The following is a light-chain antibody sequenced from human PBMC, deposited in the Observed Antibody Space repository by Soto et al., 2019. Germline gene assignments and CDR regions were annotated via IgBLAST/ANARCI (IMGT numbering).Light chain of an antibody. Sequence: AIRMTQSPSSLSASTGDRVTITCRASQGISSYLAWYQQKPGKAPKLLIYAASTLESGVPSRFSGSGSGTDFTLTISCLQSEDVATYSYQQYYSYPPTFGKGTKVEIK. CDR2: AAS. CDR3: QQYYSYPPT. CDR1: QGISSY. J-gene: IGKJ1*01. V-gene: IGKV1-8*01.